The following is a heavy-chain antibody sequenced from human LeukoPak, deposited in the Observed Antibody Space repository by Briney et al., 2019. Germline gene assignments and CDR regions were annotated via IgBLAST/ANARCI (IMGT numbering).Heavy chain of an antibody. Sequence: GGSLRLSCAASGFTFSSYAMHWVRQAPGKGLEWVAVISYDGSNKYYADSVKGRFTLSRDNSKNTLYLQMNSLRGEDTAVYYCAREQWLARYYFDYWGQGTLVTVSS. CDR2: ISYDGSNK. D-gene: IGHD6-19*01. J-gene: IGHJ4*02. CDR1: GFTFSSYA. V-gene: IGHV3-30*04. CDR3: AREQWLARYYFDY.